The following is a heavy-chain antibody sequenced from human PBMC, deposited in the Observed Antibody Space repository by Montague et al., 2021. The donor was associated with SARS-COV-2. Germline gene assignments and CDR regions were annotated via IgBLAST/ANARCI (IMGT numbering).Heavy chain of an antibody. D-gene: IGHD2-8*01. CDR2: TYYRSQWNY. V-gene: IGHV6-1*01. CDR1: GDSVSSNIAA. J-gene: IGHJ4*02. Sequence: CPISGDSVSSNIAAWSWIRQSPSRGLEWLGRTYYRSQWNYDFAVSVKSRITIVPDTTKNQFSLQLNSVSPEDTAMYYCARISYAHPGDYWGPGTLVTVSS. CDR3: ARISYAHPGDY.